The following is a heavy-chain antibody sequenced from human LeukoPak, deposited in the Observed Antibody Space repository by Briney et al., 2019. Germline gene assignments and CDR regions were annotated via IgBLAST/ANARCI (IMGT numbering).Heavy chain of an antibody. Sequence: SGGSLRLSCAASGFTFSDYYMSWIRQAPGKGLEWVSYISSSSSYTNYADSVKGRFTISRDNAKNSLYLQMNSLRAEDTAVYYCARDRSSYSSSWYQDYWGQGTLVTVFS. CDR3: ARDRSSYSSSWYQDY. J-gene: IGHJ4*02. V-gene: IGHV3-11*06. CDR1: GFTFSDYY. D-gene: IGHD6-13*01. CDR2: ISSSSSYT.